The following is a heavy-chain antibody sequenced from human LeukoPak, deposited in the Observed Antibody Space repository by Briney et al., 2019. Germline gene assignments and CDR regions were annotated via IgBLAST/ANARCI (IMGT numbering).Heavy chain of an antibody. V-gene: IGHV3-48*03. J-gene: IGHJ4*02. D-gene: IGHD3-3*01. CDR1: GFTFSSYE. CDR3: ARDSYYDFWSGYYMFDY. Sequence: GGSLRLSCAASGFTFSSYEMNWVRQAPGKGLEWVSYISSSGSTIYHADSVKGRFTISRDNAKNSLYLQMNSLRAEDTAVYYCARDSYYDFWSGYYMFDYWGQGTLVTVSS. CDR2: ISSSGSTI.